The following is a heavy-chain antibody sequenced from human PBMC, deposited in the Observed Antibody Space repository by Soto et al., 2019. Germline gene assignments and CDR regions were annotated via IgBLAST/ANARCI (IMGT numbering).Heavy chain of an antibody. Sequence: SETLSLTCTVSSGSISSSSSYWGWIRQPPGKGLEWIGSIYYSGNTYYNPSLKSRVTISIDSSKTQFSLKLNSVTTADTAVYYCGAQDYGDKGYYFETWGQGTLVNVS. D-gene: IGHD4-17*01. J-gene: IGHJ4*02. V-gene: IGHV4-39*01. CDR1: SGSISSSSSY. CDR3: GAQDYGDKGYYFET. CDR2: IYYSGNT.